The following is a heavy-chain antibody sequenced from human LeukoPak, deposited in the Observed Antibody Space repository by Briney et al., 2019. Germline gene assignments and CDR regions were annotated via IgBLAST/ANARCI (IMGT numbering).Heavy chain of an antibody. CDR3: ARNLRNYYDSSGPGDY. D-gene: IGHD3-22*01. J-gene: IGHJ4*02. CDR1: GYTFTSYG. V-gene: IGHV1-18*01. Sequence: GASVKVSCKASGYTFTSYGISWVRQAPGQGLEWMGWISAYNGNTNYAQKLQGRVTMTTDTSTSTAYMELRSLRSDDTAVYYCARNLRNYYDSSGPGDYWGQGTLVTVPS. CDR2: ISAYNGNT.